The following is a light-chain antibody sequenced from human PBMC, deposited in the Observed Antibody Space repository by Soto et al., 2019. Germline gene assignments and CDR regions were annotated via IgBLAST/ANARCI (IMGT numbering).Light chain of an antibody. Sequence: QSALTQPASVSGSPGQSIAISCTGTSSDVGAYDYVSWYQQHPGKAPKLMIYDVSNRPSGVSNRFSGSKSGNTASLTISGLQAEDEAYYYCSSYTISSTPLYVFGTGTKLTVL. CDR1: SSDVGAYDY. J-gene: IGLJ1*01. V-gene: IGLV2-14*01. CDR2: DVS. CDR3: SSYTISSTPLYV.